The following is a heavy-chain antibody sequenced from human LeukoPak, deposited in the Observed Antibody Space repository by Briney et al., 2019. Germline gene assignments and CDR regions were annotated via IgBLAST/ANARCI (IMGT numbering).Heavy chain of an antibody. V-gene: IGHV4-39*02. Sequence: SETLSLTCTVSGGSISSSSYYWGWIRQPPGKGLEWIGSIYYSGSTYCNPSLKSRVTISVDTSKNQFSLKMSSVTAADTAVYYCARDGDFIDHAFDIWGQGTMVTVSS. D-gene: IGHD2-21*02. J-gene: IGHJ3*02. CDR2: IYYSGST. CDR1: GGSISSSSYY. CDR3: ARDGDFIDHAFDI.